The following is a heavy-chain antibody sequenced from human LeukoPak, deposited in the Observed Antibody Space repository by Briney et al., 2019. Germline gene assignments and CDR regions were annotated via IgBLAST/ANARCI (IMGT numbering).Heavy chain of an antibody. D-gene: IGHD4-23*01. CDR1: GFTFSTYW. Sequence: GGSLRLSCEASGFTFSTYWMGWVRHAPGKALEWVAKIKEDGSDKQYVDSVKGRFTISRDNAKNSLQLQMDSLRVEDTAVYYCGRDQGYGGTCDNRGQGTLVTVSS. J-gene: IGHJ4*02. CDR3: GRDQGYGGTCDN. V-gene: IGHV3-7*01. CDR2: IKEDGSDK.